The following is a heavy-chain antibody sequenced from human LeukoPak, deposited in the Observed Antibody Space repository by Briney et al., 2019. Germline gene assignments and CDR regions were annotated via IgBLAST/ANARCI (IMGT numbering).Heavy chain of an antibody. CDR1: GFTFSSYA. Sequence: GGFLRLSCAASGFTFSSYAMHWVRQAPGKGLEWVAVISYDGSSKYYADSVKGRFTISRDNSKNTLYLQMNSLRAEDTAVYYCARDGGFGDLDYWGQGTLVTVSS. CDR2: ISYDGSSK. J-gene: IGHJ4*02. V-gene: IGHV3-30*04. D-gene: IGHD3-10*01. CDR3: ARDGGFGDLDY.